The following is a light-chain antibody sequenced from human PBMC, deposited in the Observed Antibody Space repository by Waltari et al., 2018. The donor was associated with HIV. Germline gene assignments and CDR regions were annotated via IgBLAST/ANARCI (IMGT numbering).Light chain of an antibody. CDR1: RSDVGGYNY. CDR2: EVS. Sequence: QSALTQPAAVSASPGQSITISCTGTRSDVGGYNYVSWYQQHPGKAPKLIIYEVSNRPSGVSNRFSGSKSGNTASLTISGLQAEDEADYYCSSYTSSSVVFGGGTKLTVL. CDR3: SSYTSSSVV. V-gene: IGLV2-14*01. J-gene: IGLJ2*01.